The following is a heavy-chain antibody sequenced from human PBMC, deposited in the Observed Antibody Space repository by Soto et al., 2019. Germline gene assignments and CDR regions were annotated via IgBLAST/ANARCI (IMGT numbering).Heavy chain of an antibody. CDR2: INAGNVNT. CDR1: GYTFTSYA. V-gene: IGHV1-3*01. J-gene: IGHJ6*02. CDR3: ARAHCSGGSCYLGYGMDV. Sequence: ASVKVSCKASGYTFTSYAMHWVRQAPAQRREWMGWINAGNVNTKYSQKFQGRVTITRDTSASTAYMELSSLRSEDTAVYYCARAHCSGGSCYLGYGMDVWGQGTTVTVSS. D-gene: IGHD2-15*01.